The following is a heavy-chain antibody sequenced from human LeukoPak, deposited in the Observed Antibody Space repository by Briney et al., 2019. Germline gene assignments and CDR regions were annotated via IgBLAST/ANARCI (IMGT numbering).Heavy chain of an antibody. D-gene: IGHD6-13*01. V-gene: IGHV3-11*01. CDR1: GGSFSDYY. Sequence: LSLTCAVYGGSFSDYYMSWIRQAPGKGLEWVSYISYSGDTIYYADSVKGRFTVSRDNAKNSLYLQMNSLRAEDTAVYYCARLGIITAAGSNDYWGQGTLVTVSS. J-gene: IGHJ4*02. CDR3: ARLGIITAAGSNDY. CDR2: ISYSGDTI.